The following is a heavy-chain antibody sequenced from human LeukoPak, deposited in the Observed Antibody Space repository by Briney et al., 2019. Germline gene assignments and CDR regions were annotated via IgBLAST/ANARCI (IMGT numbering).Heavy chain of an antibody. J-gene: IGHJ1*01. Sequence: SETLSLTCTLSGGSISSYYWSWIRQTPGKGLEWIGYVYSSGSTKYNPSLRSRVTISVDTSKNQFSLRLSSVTTADTSVYYCARHIGAQYFNPWGQGTLVSVSS. CDR2: VYSSGST. CDR1: GGSISSYY. V-gene: IGHV4-59*01. D-gene: IGHD2-21*01. CDR3: ARHIGAQYFNP.